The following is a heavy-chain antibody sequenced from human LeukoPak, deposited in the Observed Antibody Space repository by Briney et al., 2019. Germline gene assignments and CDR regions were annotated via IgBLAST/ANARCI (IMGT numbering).Heavy chain of an antibody. D-gene: IGHD3-16*02. J-gene: IGHJ4*02. V-gene: IGHV4-59*01. CDR2: IYYSGST. CDR1: GGSISSYY. CDR3: ARVGSYDYVWGSYRLDYFDY. Sequence: SETLSLTCTVSGGSISSYYWSWIRQPPGKGLEWIGYIYYSGSTNYDPSLKSRVTISVDTSKNQFSLKLSSVTAADTAVYYCARVGSYDYVWGSYRLDYFDYWGQGTLVTVSS.